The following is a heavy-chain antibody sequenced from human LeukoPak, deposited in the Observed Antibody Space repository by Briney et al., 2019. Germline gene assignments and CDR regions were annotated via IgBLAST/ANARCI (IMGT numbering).Heavy chain of an antibody. Sequence: SETLSLTCAVSGASVSGSNYYWGWIRQPPGKGLEWIGNIYSSGSTYYNASLQSQVTISIDTSKNQFSLRLNSVTAADTAMYYCAKSGCYGLIDYWGQGTRVTVSS. CDR2: IYSSGST. J-gene: IGHJ4*02. D-gene: IGHD1-26*01. CDR1: GASVSGSNYY. V-gene: IGHV4-39*01. CDR3: AKSGCYGLIDY.